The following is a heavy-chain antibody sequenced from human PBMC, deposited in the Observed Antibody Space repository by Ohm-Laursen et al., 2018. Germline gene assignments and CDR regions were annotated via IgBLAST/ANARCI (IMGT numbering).Heavy chain of an antibody. D-gene: IGHD3-10*01. J-gene: IGHJ4*02. CDR3: AKENPSYFYDY. V-gene: IGHV3-30*18. CDR1: RFTFSNHG. Sequence: SLRLSCAAPRFTFSNHGMHWVRQAPGKGLEWVAIISRDGSSKYYGDPVKGRFTISRDDSKNTLFLQMSALRAEDTALYYCAKENPSYFYDYWGQGTLVTVSS. CDR2: ISRDGSSK.